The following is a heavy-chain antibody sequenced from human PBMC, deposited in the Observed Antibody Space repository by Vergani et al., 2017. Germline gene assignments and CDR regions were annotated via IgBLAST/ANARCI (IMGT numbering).Heavy chain of an antibody. Sequence: VQLVESGGGVAQPGRSLRLSCAASGFTFSGSAMHWVRQASGKGLEWVGRIRSKANSYATAYAASVKGRFTISRDDSKNTAYLQMNSLKTEDTAVYYCTTMIPPPGAFDIWGQGTMVTVSS. CDR3: TTMIPPPGAFDI. CDR1: GFTFSGSA. CDR2: IRSKANSYAT. D-gene: IGHD3-22*01. V-gene: IGHV3-73*01. J-gene: IGHJ3*02.